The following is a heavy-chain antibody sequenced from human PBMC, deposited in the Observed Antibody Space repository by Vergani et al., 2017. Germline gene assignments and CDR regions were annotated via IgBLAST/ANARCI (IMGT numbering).Heavy chain of an antibody. CDR2: IYSGGST. V-gene: IGHV3-53*01. D-gene: IGHD7-27*01. Sequence: EVQLVESGGGLIQPGGSLRLSCAASGFTVSSNYMSWVRQAPGKGLEWVSVIYSGGSTYYADSVKGRCTISRDNSKNTLYLQMNSLRAEDTAVYYCARDVLGMGNGFDPWGQGTLVTVSS. CDR3: ARDVLGMGNGFDP. CDR1: GFTVSSNY. J-gene: IGHJ5*02.